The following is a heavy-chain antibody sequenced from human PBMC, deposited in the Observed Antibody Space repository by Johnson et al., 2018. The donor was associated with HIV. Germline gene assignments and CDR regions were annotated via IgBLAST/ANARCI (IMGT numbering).Heavy chain of an antibody. D-gene: IGHD7-27*01. J-gene: IGHJ3*02. CDR2: ISYDGSNK. Sequence: QMQLVESGGGVVQPGRSLRLSCAASGFTFSSYAMHWVRQAPGQGLEWVAVISYDGSNKYYADSVKGRFTISRDNSKNTLYLKMNSLRAEDTAVYYCARPRTGSDAFDIWGQGTMVTVSS. V-gene: IGHV3-30-3*01. CDR1: GFTFSSYA. CDR3: ARPRTGSDAFDI.